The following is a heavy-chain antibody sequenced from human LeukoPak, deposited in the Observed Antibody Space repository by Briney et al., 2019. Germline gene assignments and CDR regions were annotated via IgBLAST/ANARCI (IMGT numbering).Heavy chain of an antibody. CDR2: IYYSGST. Sequence: PSETLSLTCTVSGGSIGSYYWSWIRQSPGKGLEWIGYIYYSGSTNYNPSLKSRVTISVDTSKNQFSLKLSSVTAADTAVYYCARGRRGYFDYWGQGTLVTVSS. V-gene: IGHV4-59*01. D-gene: IGHD3-10*01. CDR1: GGSIGSYY. J-gene: IGHJ4*02. CDR3: ARGRRGYFDY.